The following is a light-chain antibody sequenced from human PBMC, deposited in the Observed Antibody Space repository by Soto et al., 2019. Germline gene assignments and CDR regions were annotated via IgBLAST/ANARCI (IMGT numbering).Light chain of an antibody. J-gene: IGKJ5*01. CDR3: QQYNNWPIT. V-gene: IGKV3-15*01. CDR1: QSVSSS. Sequence: EVVVTQSPDTLSLSPGETATLSCRASQSVSSSVAWYQHKPGQSPRLLIYGASTRATGIPARFSGSGSGTEFNLTISTLQSEDFEIYYCQQYNNWPITFGQGTRLDIK. CDR2: GAS.